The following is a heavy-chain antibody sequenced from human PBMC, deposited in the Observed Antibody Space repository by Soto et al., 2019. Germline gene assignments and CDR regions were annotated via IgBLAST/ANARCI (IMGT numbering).Heavy chain of an antibody. J-gene: IGHJ5*02. CDR3: AKDLRATTQS. CDR2: ISGSGGSI. CDR1: GFTFSSYA. Sequence: VGCLILSCAGSGFTFSSYAMSWVRQAPGNGLESAPAISGSGGSIYYPDSVKCRFTISRDNSKNTLYLQMNSLRAEDTPVYYCAKDLRATTQSWGQGTMVTVSS. D-gene: IGHD1-26*01. V-gene: IGHV3-23*01.